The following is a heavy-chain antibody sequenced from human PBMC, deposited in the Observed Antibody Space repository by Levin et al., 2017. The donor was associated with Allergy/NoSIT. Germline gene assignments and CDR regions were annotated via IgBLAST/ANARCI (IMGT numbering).Heavy chain of an antibody. CDR3: AKHGRTLHLGELSLATHFDY. D-gene: IGHD3-16*02. J-gene: IGHJ4*02. CDR1: GFTFSSYA. CDR2: ISGSGGRT. V-gene: IGHV3-23*01. Sequence: GGSLRLSCAASGFTFSSYAMSWVRRAPGKGLEWVSAISGSGGRTYYADSVKGRFTISRDNSKNTLYLQMNSLRAEDTAVYYCAKHGRTLHLGELSLATHFDYWGQGTLVTVSS.